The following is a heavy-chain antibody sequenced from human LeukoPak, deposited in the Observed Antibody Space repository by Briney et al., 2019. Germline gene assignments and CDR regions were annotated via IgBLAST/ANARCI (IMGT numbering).Heavy chain of an antibody. CDR1: GFTFSNYD. J-gene: IGHJ4*02. CDR3: AREVPNSSGQLDY. Sequence: GSLRLSCAASGFTFSNYDMHWVRQATGKGLEWVSAIGTAADTFYPGSVKGRFTISRENDKNSVYLHMNSLRAEDTAVYYCAREVPNSSGQLDYWGQGTLVTVSS. D-gene: IGHD3-22*01. CDR2: IGTAADT. V-gene: IGHV3-13*01.